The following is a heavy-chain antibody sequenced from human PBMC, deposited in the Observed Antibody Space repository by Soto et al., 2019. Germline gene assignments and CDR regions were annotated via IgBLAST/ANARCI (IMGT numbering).Heavy chain of an antibody. D-gene: IGHD2-2*01. CDR2: ILPIFATA. V-gene: IGHV1-69*06. Sequence: QVQLVQSGAEVKKPGSSVKVSCKSSGGTFNNYVFNWVRQAPGQGLEWMGGILPIFATANYAQKFQGRVTITADKSTSTAYMELTSLRSEDTAVYYCAGRCDSTTCLGHLYYWGQGTLVTVAS. CDR1: GGTFNNYV. J-gene: IGHJ4*02. CDR3: AGRCDSTTCLGHLYY.